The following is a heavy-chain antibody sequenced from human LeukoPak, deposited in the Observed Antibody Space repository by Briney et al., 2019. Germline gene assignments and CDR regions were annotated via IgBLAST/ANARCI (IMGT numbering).Heavy chain of an antibody. CDR1: GGSISSYY. D-gene: IGHD2-2*01. J-gene: IGHJ4*02. V-gene: IGHV4-4*07. CDR3: ARGPPFYIVVVPAALHSSIAARRTTSFDY. CDR2: IYTSGST. Sequence: PSETLSLTCTVSGGSISSYYWSWIRQPAGKGLEWIGRIYTSGSTNYNPSLKSRVTMSVDTSKNQFSLKLSSVTAADTAVYYCARGPPFYIVVVPAALHSSIAARRTTSFDYWGQGTLVTVSS.